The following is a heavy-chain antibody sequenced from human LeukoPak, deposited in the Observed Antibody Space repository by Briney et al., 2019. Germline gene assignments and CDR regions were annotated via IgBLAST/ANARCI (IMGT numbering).Heavy chain of an antibody. CDR3: ARDKYGGSYFLDY. V-gene: IGHV3-30-3*01. CDR1: GFTFSSYA. Sequence: GGSLRLSCAASGFTFSSYAMHWVRQAPGKGLEWVAVISYDGSNKYYADSVKGRFTISRDNSKNTLYLQMNSLRAEDTAVYYCARDKYGGSYFLDYWGQGTLVTVSS. J-gene: IGHJ4*02. CDR2: ISYDGSNK. D-gene: IGHD1-26*01.